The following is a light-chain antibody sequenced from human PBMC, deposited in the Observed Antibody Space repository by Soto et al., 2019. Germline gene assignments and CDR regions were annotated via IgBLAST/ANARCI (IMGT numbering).Light chain of an antibody. V-gene: IGKV1-9*01. Sequence: DIQLTQSPSFLSASVGDRVTITCRASQGISSYLAWYQQKPGKAPKLLIYAASTLQSGVPSRFSGSGSGTEFTITSSSLQPEDFATYYCQQLNSYPRTFGGGTKVEIK. CDR1: QGISSY. J-gene: IGKJ4*01. CDR3: QQLNSYPRT. CDR2: AAS.